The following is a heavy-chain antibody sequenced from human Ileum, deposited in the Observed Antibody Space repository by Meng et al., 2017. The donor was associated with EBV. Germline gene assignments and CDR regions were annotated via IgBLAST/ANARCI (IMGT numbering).Heavy chain of an antibody. D-gene: IGHD3-22*01. CDR3: ARNVPGTSAYYD. Sequence: QVQLRGPGPGLVKPSDTRSLTCAVSGYSISSTTWWGWIRQPPGKGLEWIGYIYYSGSTSYNPSLKSRVTMSVDTSRNQFSLNLNSVTAVDTAVYYCARNVPGTSAYYDWGQGTLVTVSS. CDR2: IYYSGST. J-gene: IGHJ4*02. V-gene: IGHV4-28*01. CDR1: GYSISSTTW.